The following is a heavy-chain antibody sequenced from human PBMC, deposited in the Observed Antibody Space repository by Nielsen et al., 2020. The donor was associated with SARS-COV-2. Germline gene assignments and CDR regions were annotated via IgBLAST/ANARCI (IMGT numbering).Heavy chain of an antibody. CDR2: IYPGDSDT. D-gene: IGHD6-19*01. Sequence: GESLKISCKGSGYSFTSYWIGWVRQMPGKGLEWMGIIYPGDSDTRYSPSFQGQVTISADKSISTAYLQWSSLKASDTAMYYCARPRVPGSGWYYFDYWGQGTLVAVSS. J-gene: IGHJ4*02. CDR3: ARPRVPGSGWYYFDY. V-gene: IGHV5-51*01. CDR1: GYSFTSYW.